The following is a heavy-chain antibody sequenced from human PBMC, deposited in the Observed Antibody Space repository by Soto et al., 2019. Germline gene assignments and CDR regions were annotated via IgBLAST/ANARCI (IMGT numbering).Heavy chain of an antibody. V-gene: IGHV4-31*03. CDR2: IYYSGST. CDR3: ARVVGTAMVQEYYGMDV. Sequence: SETLSLTCTVSGGSISSGGYYCSWIRQHPGKGLEWIGYIYYSGSTYYNPSLKSRVTISVDTSKNQFSLKLSSVTAADTAVYYCARVVGTAMVQEYYGMDVWGQGTTVTVSS. CDR1: GGSISSGGYY. D-gene: IGHD5-18*01. J-gene: IGHJ6*02.